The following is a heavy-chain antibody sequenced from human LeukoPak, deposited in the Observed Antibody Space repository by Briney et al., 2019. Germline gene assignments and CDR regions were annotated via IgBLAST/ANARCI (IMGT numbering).Heavy chain of an antibody. V-gene: IGHV3-30*18. J-gene: IGHJ4*02. Sequence: GGSLRLSCAASGFTFRSYCMHWVRQAPGKGLEWVAVISYDGSNKYYADSVKGRFTISRDNSKNTLYLQMNSLRAEDTAVYSCAKGYCSSTSCPCDYWGQGTLVTVSS. CDR2: ISYDGSNK. CDR3: AKGYCSSTSCPCDY. D-gene: IGHD2-2*01. CDR1: GFTFRSYC.